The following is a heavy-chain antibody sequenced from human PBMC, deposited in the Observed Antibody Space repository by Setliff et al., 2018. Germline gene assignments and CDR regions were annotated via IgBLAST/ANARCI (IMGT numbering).Heavy chain of an antibody. Sequence: ASVKVSCKASGYTFTSYGISWVRQAPGQGLEWMGWISAYNGNTNYAQKLQGRVTFTADTSTPTIYLELSGLTSDDTAVYYCARARSYYHDTSTYRPPRGYFFDSWGQGALVTVSS. V-gene: IGHV1-18*01. CDR3: ARARSYYHDTSTYRPPRGYFFDS. CDR1: GYTFTSYG. J-gene: IGHJ4*02. CDR2: ISAYNGNT. D-gene: IGHD3-22*01.